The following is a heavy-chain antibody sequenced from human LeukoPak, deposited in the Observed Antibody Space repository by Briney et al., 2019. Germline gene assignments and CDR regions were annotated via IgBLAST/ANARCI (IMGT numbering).Heavy chain of an antibody. CDR3: ARGKVYLGATVLDY. V-gene: IGHV3-30*04. D-gene: IGHD1-26*01. CDR2: ISYDGSNK. J-gene: IGHJ4*02. Sequence: GGSLRLSCAASGFTSSSYAMHWVRQAPGKGLEWVAVISYDGSNKYYADSVKGRFTISRDNSKNTLYLQMNSLRAEDTAVYYCARGKVYLGATVLDYWGQGTLVTVSS. CDR1: GFTSSSYA.